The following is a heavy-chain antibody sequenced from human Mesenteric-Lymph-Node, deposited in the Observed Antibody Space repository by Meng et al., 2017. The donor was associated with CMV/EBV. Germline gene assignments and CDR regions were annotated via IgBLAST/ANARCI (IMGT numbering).Heavy chain of an antibody. D-gene: IGHD3-3*01. CDR3: ASPLLPYYDFWSNYYYFDW. J-gene: IGHJ4*02. CDR1: GFSLGTYS. Sequence: GGSLRLSCAASGFSLGTYSLNWVRQAPGKGLEWVVYIGSTGSSVFYADSVKGRFTISKDIPNNSVHLEMNSLRAEDTAVYYCASPLLPYYDFWSNYYYFDWWGQGTLVTVSS. CDR2: IGSTGSSV. V-gene: IGHV3-48*04.